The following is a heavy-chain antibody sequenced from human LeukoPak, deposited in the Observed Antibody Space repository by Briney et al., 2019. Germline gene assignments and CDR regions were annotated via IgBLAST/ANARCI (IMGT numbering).Heavy chain of an antibody. CDR1: GGSISSSNW. CDR3: ARGLTMVRGVRPSDY. V-gene: IGHV4-4*02. J-gene: IGHJ4*02. D-gene: IGHD3-10*01. Sequence: SETLSLTCAVSGGSISSSNWWSWVRQPPGKGLEWIREIYHSGSTNYNPSLKSRVTISVDKSKNQFSLKLSSVTAADTAVYYCARGLTMVRGVRPSDYWGQGTLVTVSS. CDR2: IYHSGST.